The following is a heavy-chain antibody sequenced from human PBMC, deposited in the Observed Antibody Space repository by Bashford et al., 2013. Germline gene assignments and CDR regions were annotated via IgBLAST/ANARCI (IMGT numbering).Heavy chain of an antibody. CDR2: ITYGSAII. V-gene: IGHV3-23*01. CDR3: AKDGSGTYYRGRVFDS. J-gene: IGHJ4*01. Sequence: GGPLRLSCEGSGFSFDSYAMSWVRQAPGKGLEWVSGITYGSAIIDYADSVKGRFTISRDNSKNTLYLQMNSLRVEDTALYYCAKDGSGTYYRGRVFDSWGHGTLVTVSS. CDR1: GFSFDSYA. D-gene: IGHD3-10*01.